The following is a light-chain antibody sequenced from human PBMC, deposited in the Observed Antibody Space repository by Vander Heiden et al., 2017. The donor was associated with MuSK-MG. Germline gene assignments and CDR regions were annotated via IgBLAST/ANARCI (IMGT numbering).Light chain of an antibody. Sequence: PGERATLSCRASQSVSSNLAWYQQKPGQAPRLLIYGASTRATGIPARFSGSGSGTEFTLAISSLQSEDFAVYYCQQYNNWPLYTFGQGTKLEIK. CDR2: GAS. V-gene: IGKV3-15*01. J-gene: IGKJ2*01. CDR3: QQYNNWPLYT. CDR1: QSVSSN.